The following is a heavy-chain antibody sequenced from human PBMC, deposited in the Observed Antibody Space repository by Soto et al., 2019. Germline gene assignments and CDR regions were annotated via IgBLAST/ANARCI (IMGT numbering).Heavy chain of an antibody. Sequence: PGGSLRLSCAASGFTFSSYSMNWVRQAPGKGLEWVSYISSSSSTIYYADSVKGRFTISRDNAKNSLYLQMNSLRAEDTAVYYCARVALYCSSTSCYGFDLWGRGTLVTVS. CDR2: ISSSSSTI. J-gene: IGHJ2*01. CDR3: ARVALYCSSTSCYGFDL. D-gene: IGHD2-2*01. V-gene: IGHV3-48*01. CDR1: GFTFSSYS.